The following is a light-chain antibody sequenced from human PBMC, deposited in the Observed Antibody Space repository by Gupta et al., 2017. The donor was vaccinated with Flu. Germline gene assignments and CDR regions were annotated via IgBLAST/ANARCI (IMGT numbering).Light chain of an antibody. J-gene: IGLJ2*01. CDR3: SSYTNTNTVVV. CDR1: RSNVGGYDY. Sequence: IAIPCTGTRSNVGGYDYVSWYQQLPGTAPKLIIFEVSGRPSGLSNRFSGSKSDNTASLTIAGLRAEEEAYYYCSSYTNTNTVVVFGGGTKLTVL. V-gene: IGLV2-14*01. CDR2: EVS.